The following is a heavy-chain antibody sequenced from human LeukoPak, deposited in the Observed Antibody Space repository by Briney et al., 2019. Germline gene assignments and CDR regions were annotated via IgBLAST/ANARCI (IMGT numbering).Heavy chain of an antibody. CDR2: INHSGST. CDR1: GGSISSYY. CDR3: ARGPSRGYSSSYGMDV. V-gene: IGHV4-34*01. D-gene: IGHD6-13*01. J-gene: IGHJ6*02. Sequence: SETLSLTCTVSGGSISSYYWSWIRQPPGKGLEWIGEINHSGSTNYNPSLKSRVTISVDTSKNQFSLKLSSVTAADTAVYYCARGPSRGYSSSYGMDVWGQGTTVTVSS.